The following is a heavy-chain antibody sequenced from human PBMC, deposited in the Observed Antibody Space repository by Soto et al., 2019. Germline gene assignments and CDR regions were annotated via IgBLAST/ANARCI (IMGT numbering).Heavy chain of an antibody. Sequence: QVQLQESGPGLVKASETLSLTCTVSGGSISSDYWSWIRQSPGKGLQWIGYTYYIGNTNYNPSLGSRVTISLYRSKNQFFLKMTSVTAADTAVYYCAKWSGYPNGFGPWGQGLLVTVSS. J-gene: IGHJ5*02. CDR1: GGSISSDY. CDR3: AKWSGYPNGFGP. D-gene: IGHD3-9*01. V-gene: IGHV4-59*01. CDR2: TYYIGNT.